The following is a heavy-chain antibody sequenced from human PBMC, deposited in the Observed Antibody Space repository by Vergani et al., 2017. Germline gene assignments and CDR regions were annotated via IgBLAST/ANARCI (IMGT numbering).Heavy chain of an antibody. CDR3: AKDLMTTVTTYFDY. D-gene: IGHD4-17*01. Sequence: QVQLVESGGGVVQPGRSLRLSCAASGFTFSSYGMHWVRQAPGTGLEWVAVISYDGSNKYYADSVKGRFTISRDNSKNTLYLQMNSLRAEDTAVYYCAKDLMTTVTTYFDYWGQGTLVTVSS. CDR2: ISYDGSNK. V-gene: IGHV3-30*18. J-gene: IGHJ4*02. CDR1: GFTFSSYG.